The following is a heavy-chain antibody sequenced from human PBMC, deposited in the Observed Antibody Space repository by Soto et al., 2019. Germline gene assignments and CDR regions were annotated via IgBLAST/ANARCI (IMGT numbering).Heavy chain of an antibody. CDR3: ASPIHRSAH. CDR1: GGTFSYYA. CDR2: IIPIFGTT. V-gene: IGHV1-69*01. J-gene: IGHJ4*02. Sequence: QVQLVQSGAEVKKPGSSVKVSCKASGGTFSYYAINWVRQAPGQGLEWMGGIIPIFGTTNYAQEFQGRVTITGDHSTGIAYMELSGLRSEDTAVYYCASPIHRSAHWGQGTLVTVSS. D-gene: IGHD2-2*02.